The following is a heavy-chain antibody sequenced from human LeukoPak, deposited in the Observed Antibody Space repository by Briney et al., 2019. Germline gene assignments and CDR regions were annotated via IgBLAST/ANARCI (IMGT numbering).Heavy chain of an antibody. CDR1: GFTVISNY. D-gene: IGHD6-19*01. V-gene: IGHV3-66*01. J-gene: IGHJ4*02. CDR3: TSDGAGGWSQEY. CDR2: LYSGGST. Sequence: PGGSLRLSCAASGFTVISNYISWVRQAPGKGLEWVSVLYSGGSTYYADSVKGRFIISEDNSKNTVYLQVNRMRVEDTAVYYCTSDGAGGWSQEYWGQGTLVTVSS.